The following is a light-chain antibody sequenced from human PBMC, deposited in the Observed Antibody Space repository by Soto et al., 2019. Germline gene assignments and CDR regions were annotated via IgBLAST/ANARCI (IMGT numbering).Light chain of an antibody. CDR1: SSDVGGYKY. CDR3: SSYTSISLEV. J-gene: IGLJ2*01. V-gene: IGLV2-14*01. CDR2: EVS. Sequence: QSVLPQPASVSGSPGQSITISCTGTSSDVGGYKYVSWYQQYPGKAPKLMIYEVSNRPSGVSNRFSGSKSGNTASLTISGLQAEDEADYYCSSYTSISLEVFGGGTQLTVL.